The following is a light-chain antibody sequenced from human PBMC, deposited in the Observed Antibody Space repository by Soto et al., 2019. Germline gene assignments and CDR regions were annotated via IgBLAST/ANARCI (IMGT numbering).Light chain of an antibody. CDR2: EGS. CDR3: TSYAGSNDLGV. V-gene: IGLV2-14*02. J-gene: IGLJ3*02. Sequence: QSALTQPASVSGSPGQSITISCTGTSSDVGSYNLVSWYQQHPGKAPKLMIYEGSKRPSGVPDRFSGSKSGTTASLIVSGLQAEDEADYYCTSYAGSNDLGVFGGGTKVTVL. CDR1: SSDVGSYNL.